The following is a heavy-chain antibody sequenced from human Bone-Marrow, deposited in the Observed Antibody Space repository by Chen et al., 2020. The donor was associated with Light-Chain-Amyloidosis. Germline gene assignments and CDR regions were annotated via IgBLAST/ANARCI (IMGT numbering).Heavy chain of an antibody. J-gene: IGHJ6*02. CDR2: IIPILETT. Sequence: QVQLVQSGAEVKKPGSSVKVSCKASGEPFSSYAISWVRQAPGQGLEWVGRIIPILETTKYAQKFLGRVEITADRSTRTSHLEMTGLTFEDTAIYYCASAPPTTFNVYAMDVWGQGTTVVVSS. V-gene: IGHV1-69*04. CDR1: GEPFSSYA. D-gene: IGHD3-3*02. CDR3: ASAPPTTFNVYAMDV.